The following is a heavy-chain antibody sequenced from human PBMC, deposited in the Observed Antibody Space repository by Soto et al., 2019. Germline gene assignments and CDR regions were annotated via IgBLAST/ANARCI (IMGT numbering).Heavy chain of an antibody. V-gene: IGHV1-46*01. CDR2: INPSGGST. CDR3: AREFRSSTYYYYGMDV. CDR1: GYTFTSYY. J-gene: IGHJ6*02. Sequence: ASVKVSCKASGYTFTSYYMHWVRQAPGQGLEWMGIINPSGGSTSYAQKFQGRVTMTRDTSTSTVHMELSSLRSEDTAVYYCAREFRSSTYYYYGMDVWGQGTTVTVSS.